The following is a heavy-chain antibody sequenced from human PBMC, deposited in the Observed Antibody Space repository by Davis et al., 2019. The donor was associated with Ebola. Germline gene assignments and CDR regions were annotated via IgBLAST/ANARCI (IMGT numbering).Heavy chain of an antibody. V-gene: IGHV4-59*01. CDR1: GGSISSYY. CDR3: AGHTGVVVAAGFDY. CDR2: IYYSGST. D-gene: IGHD2-15*01. Sequence: SETLSLTCTVSGGSISSYYWSWIRQPPGKGLEWIGYIYYSGSTNYNPSLKGRVTISVDTSKNQFSLKLSSVTAADTAVYYCAGHTGVVVAAGFDYWGQGTLVTVSS. J-gene: IGHJ4*02.